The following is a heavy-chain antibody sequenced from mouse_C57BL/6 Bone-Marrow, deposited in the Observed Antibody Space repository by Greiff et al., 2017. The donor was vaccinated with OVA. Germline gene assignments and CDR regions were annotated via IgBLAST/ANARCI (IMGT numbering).Heavy chain of an antibody. V-gene: IGHV5-12*01. Sequence: EVNVVESGGGLVQPGGSLKLSCAASGFTFSDYYMYWVRQTPEKRLEWVAYISNGGGSTYYPDTVKGRFTISRDNAKNTLYLQMSRLKSEDTAMYYCASFYDGYPRAMDYWGQGTSVTVSS. D-gene: IGHD2-3*01. CDR2: ISNGGGST. CDR3: ASFYDGYPRAMDY. J-gene: IGHJ4*01. CDR1: GFTFSDYY.